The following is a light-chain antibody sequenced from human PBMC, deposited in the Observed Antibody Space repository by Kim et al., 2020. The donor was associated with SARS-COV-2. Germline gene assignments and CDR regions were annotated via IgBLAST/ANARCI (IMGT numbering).Light chain of an antibody. J-gene: IGLJ2*01. CDR2: DND. Sequence: QSVLTQPPSVSAAPGQKVTISCSGSSSNIGNNYVSWYQQLPGTAPKLLIYDNDKRPSGIPDRFSCSKSGTSATLGITGIQPGDEADYYCGTWDSSLSAAVFGGGTQLTVL. V-gene: IGLV1-51*01. CDR3: GTWDSSLSAAV. CDR1: SSNIGNNY.